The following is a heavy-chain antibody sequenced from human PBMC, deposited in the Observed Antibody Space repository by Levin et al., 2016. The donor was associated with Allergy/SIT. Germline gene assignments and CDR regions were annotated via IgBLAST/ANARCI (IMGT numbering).Heavy chain of an antibody. CDR2: ISGSGGST. Sequence: VRQMPGKGLEWVSAISGSGGSTYYADSVKGRFTISRDNSKNTLYLQMNSLRAEDTAVYYCAIMVRGATFDYWGQGTLVTVSS. V-gene: IGHV3-23*01. D-gene: IGHD3-10*01. J-gene: IGHJ4*02. CDR3: AIMVRGATFDY.